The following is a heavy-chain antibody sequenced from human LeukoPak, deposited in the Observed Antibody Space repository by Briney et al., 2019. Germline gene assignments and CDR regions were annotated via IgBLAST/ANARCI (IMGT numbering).Heavy chain of an antibody. V-gene: IGHV3-48*01. D-gene: IGHD3-3*01. CDR1: GFTFSSYS. Sequence: AGGSLRLSCAASGFTFSSYSMNWVRQAPGKGLEWVSYISSSSSTIYYADSVKGRFTISRDNAKNSLYLQMNSLRAEDTAVYYCARDYDFGVVNNWGQGTLVTVSS. CDR3: ARDYDFGVVNN. CDR2: ISSSSSTI. J-gene: IGHJ4*02.